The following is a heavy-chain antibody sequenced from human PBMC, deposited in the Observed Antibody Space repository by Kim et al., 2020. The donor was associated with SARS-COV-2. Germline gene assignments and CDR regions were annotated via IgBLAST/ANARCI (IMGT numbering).Heavy chain of an antibody. D-gene: IGHD2-2*01. J-gene: IGHJ5*02. Sequence: SETLSLTCTVSGGSISSSSYYWGWIRQPPGKGLEWIGSIYYSGSTYYNPSLKSRVTISVDTSKNQFSLKLSSVTAADTAVYYCARHLLRTSNIVVVPVNWFDPWGQGTLVTVSS. CDR3: ARHLLRTSNIVVVPVNWFDP. CDR1: GGSISSSSYY. V-gene: IGHV4-39*01. CDR2: IYYSGST.